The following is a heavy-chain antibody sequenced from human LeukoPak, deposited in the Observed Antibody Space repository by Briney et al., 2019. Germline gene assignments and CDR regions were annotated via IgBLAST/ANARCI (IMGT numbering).Heavy chain of an antibody. J-gene: IGHJ4*02. CDR2: IYYSGST. D-gene: IGHD3-22*01. CDR3: ARLYYDSSGYHQICYFDY. CDR1: GGSISSSSYY. V-gene: IGHV4-39*01. Sequence: SETLSLNCTVSGGSISSSSYYWGWIRQPPGKGLEWIGSIYYSGSTYYNPSLKSRVTISVDTSKNQFSLNLSSVTAADTAVYYCARLYYDSSGYHQICYFDYWGQGTLVTVSS.